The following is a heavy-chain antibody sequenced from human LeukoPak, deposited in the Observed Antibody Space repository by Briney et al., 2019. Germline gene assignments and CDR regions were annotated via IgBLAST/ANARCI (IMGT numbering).Heavy chain of an antibody. CDR3: ATSTYSSGWLDY. V-gene: IGHV1-2*02. J-gene: IGHJ4*02. CDR1: GYTFTGYY. CDR2: INPNSGGT. Sequence: ASVKVSCKASGYTFTGYYMHWVRQAPGQGLEWMGWINPNSGGTNYAQKFQGRVTMTRDTSISTACMELSRLRSDDTAVYYCATSTYSSGWLDYWGQGTLVTVS. D-gene: IGHD6-19*01.